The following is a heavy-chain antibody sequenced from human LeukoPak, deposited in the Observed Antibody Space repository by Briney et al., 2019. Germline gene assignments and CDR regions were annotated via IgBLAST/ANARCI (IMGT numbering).Heavy chain of an antibody. V-gene: IGHV1-18*01. Sequence: ASVKVSCKASGYTFTSYGISWVRQAPGQGLEWMGWISAYNGNTNYAQKLQGRVTMTTDTSTSTAYMELRSLRSDDTAMYYCARGGVYCSSTSCYRSWFDPWGQGTLVTVSS. CDR2: ISAYNGNT. CDR3: ARGGVYCSSTSCYRSWFDP. D-gene: IGHD2-2*01. CDR1: GYTFTSYG. J-gene: IGHJ5*02.